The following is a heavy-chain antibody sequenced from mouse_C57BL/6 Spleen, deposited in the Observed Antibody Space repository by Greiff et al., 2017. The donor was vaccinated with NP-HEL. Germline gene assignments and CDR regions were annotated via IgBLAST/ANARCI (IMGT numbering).Heavy chain of an antibody. Sequence: EVQLQQSGAELVRPGASVKLSCTASGFNIKDDYMHWVKQRPEQGLEWIGWIDPENGDTEYASKFQGKATITADTSSNTAYLQLSSLTSEDTAVYYCTTAYGSTHFDYWGQGTTLTVSS. V-gene: IGHV14-4*01. J-gene: IGHJ2*01. D-gene: IGHD1-1*01. CDR3: TTAYGSTHFDY. CDR1: GFNIKDDY. CDR2: IDPENGDT.